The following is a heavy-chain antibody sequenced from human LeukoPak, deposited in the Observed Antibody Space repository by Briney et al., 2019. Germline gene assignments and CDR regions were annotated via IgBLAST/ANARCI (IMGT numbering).Heavy chain of an antibody. CDR2: INSDGSGT. D-gene: IGHD2-15*01. CDR3: ARGGYCSGGTCYSFDWFDP. CDR1: GFTFSSYW. J-gene: IGHJ5*02. V-gene: IGHV3-74*01. Sequence: GGSLRLSCAASGFTFSSYWMHWVRHAPGKGLVWVSRINSDGSGTTYADSVKGRFTISRDNAKNTLYLQMNSLRAEDTAVYYCARGGYCSGGTCYSFDWFDPWGQGTLVTVSS.